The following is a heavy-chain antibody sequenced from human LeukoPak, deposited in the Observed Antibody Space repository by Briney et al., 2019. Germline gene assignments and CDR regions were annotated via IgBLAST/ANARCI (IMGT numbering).Heavy chain of an antibody. D-gene: IGHD6-19*01. V-gene: IGHV3-7*01. Sequence: GGSLRLSCAASGFTFSSYWMTWVRQTPGKGLEWVADIKQDGSEKYYVDSVKGRFTISRDNAKNSLYLQMNSLRAEDTAVYYCARDTGYQWLGFDYWGQGTLVTVSS. CDR1: GFTFSSYW. CDR2: IKQDGSEK. CDR3: ARDTGYQWLGFDY. J-gene: IGHJ4*02.